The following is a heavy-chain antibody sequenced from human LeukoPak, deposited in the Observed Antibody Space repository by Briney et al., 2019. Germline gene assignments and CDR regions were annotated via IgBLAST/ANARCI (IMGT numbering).Heavy chain of an antibody. V-gene: IGHV3-30-3*01. CDR2: ISYDGSNK. CDR1: GFTFSSYA. J-gene: IGHJ3*02. D-gene: IGHD2-2*01. CDR3: ARGRRLRYCSTTSCYGAFDI. Sequence: PGGSLRLSCAASGFTFSSYAMHWVRQAPGKGLEGVAVISYDGSNKYYADSVKGRFTISRDNSKNTLYLQMNRLRAEDTAVYYCARGRRLRYCSTTSCYGAFDIWGQGTMVTVSS.